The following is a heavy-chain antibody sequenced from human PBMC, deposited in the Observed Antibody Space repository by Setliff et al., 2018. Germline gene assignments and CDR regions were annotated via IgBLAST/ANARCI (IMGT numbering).Heavy chain of an antibody. CDR1: GFTFSTYA. V-gene: IGHV3-23*01. J-gene: IGHJ3*02. CDR2: ISGSGGAT. Sequence: LRLSCAASGFTFSTYAINWVRQAPGKGLEWVSAISGSGGATYYTDSVKGRFTISRDNSKNTVYVQMDSLTATDTAVYYCARPLEESFGWVRDSDAFDIWGQGTMVTVSS. D-gene: IGHD3-10*01. CDR3: ARPLEESFGWVRDSDAFDI.